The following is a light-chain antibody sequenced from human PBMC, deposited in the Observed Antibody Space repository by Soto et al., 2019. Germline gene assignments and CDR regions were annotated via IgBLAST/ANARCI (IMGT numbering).Light chain of an antibody. Sequence: DIQMTQSPSSLSASVGDRVTITCQASQDITNHLNWYQQKLGKAPNLLIYDASNLETGVPSRFSGSGFGTDFTLTISSLQPEDIATYYCQHYDNLPPYTFGHGTKLEIK. CDR2: DAS. CDR3: QHYDNLPPYT. V-gene: IGKV1-33*01. CDR1: QDITNH. J-gene: IGKJ2*01.